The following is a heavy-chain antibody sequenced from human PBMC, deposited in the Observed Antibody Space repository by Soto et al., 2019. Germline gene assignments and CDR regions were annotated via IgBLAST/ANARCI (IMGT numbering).Heavy chain of an antibody. CDR2: IYYSGST. J-gene: IGHJ5*02. Sequence: PSETLSLTCTVSGGSVSSGSYYWSWIRQPPGKGLEWIGYIYYSGSTNYNPSLKSRVTISVDTSKNQFSLKLSSVTAADTAVYYCARAGQDCSGGSCLQFWFDPWGQGTLVTVSS. D-gene: IGHD2-15*01. CDR1: GGSVSSGSYY. CDR3: ARAGQDCSGGSCLQFWFDP. V-gene: IGHV4-61*01.